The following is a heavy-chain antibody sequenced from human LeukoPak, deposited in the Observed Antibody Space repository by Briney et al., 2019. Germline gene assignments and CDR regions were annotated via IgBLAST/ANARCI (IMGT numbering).Heavy chain of an antibody. J-gene: IGHJ4*02. CDR1: GFTFSSNW. D-gene: IGHD1-1*01. V-gene: IGHV3-74*01. CDR3: AKDRVWNSFDS. CDR2: INTDGSST. Sequence: GGSLRLSCAASGFTFSSNWMNWVRQAPGKGLVWVSRINTDGSSTAYAESVKGRFTISRDNAKNTLYLQMNSLKNEDTAVYYCAKDRVWNSFDSWGQGTLVTVSS.